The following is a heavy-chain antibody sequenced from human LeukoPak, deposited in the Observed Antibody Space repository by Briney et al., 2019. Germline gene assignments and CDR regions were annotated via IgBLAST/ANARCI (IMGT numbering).Heavy chain of an antibody. Sequence: SETLSLTCTVSGGSISNSYWSWIRQPPGKGLEWPGYIYYRGNTKYNPSLKSRVTISVDTSKNQFSLKLSSVTAADTAVYYCARGPYYDSRGNYRASDSWGQGTLVTVSS. D-gene: IGHD3-22*01. V-gene: IGHV4-59*01. J-gene: IGHJ4*02. CDR2: IYYRGNT. CDR3: ARGPYYDSRGNYRASDS. CDR1: GGSISNSY.